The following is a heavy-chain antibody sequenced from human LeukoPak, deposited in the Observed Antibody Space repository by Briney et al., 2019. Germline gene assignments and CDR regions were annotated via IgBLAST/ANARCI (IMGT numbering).Heavy chain of an antibody. J-gene: IGHJ5*02. Sequence: ASVKVSCKASGYTFTSYSISWVRQAPGQGLEWMGWISAYNGNTNYAQKLQGRVTMTTDTSTSTAYMELRSLRSDDTAVYYCAKSIAARPDWFDPWGQGTLVTVSS. CDR1: GYTFTSYS. CDR3: AKSIAARPDWFDP. V-gene: IGHV1-18*01. D-gene: IGHD6-6*01. CDR2: ISAYNGNT.